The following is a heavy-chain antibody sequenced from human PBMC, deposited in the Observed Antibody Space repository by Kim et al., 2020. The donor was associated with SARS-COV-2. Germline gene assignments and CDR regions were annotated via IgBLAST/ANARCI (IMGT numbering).Heavy chain of an antibody. D-gene: IGHD2-2*01. J-gene: IGHJ6*02. Sequence: SETLSLTCTVSGGSISSYYWSWIRQPPGKGLEWIGYIYYSGSTNYNPSLKSRVTISVDTSKNQFSLKLSSVTAADTAVYYCARFSSRYCSSTSCGYYYYGMDVWGQGTTVTVSS. CDR1: GGSISSYY. V-gene: IGHV4-59*13. CDR3: ARFSSRYCSSTSCGYYYYGMDV. CDR2: IYYSGST.